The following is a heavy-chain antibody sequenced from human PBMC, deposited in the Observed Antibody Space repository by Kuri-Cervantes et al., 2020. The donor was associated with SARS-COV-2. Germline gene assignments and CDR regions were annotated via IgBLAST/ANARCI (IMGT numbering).Heavy chain of an antibody. J-gene: IGHJ4*02. Sequence: SETLSLTCAVSGYSISSGYYWGWIRQPPGKGLEWIAIIYHSGSTNYNPSLKSRVTMSVDTSKNQFSLKLSSVTAADTAVYYCARVNWGFDYWGQGTLVTVSS. CDR2: IYHSGST. D-gene: IGHD7-27*01. V-gene: IGHV4-38-2*01. CDR1: GYSISSGYY. CDR3: ARVNWGFDY.